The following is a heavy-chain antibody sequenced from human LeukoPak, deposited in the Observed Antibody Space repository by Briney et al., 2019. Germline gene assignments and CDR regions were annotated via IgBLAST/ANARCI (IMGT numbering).Heavy chain of an antibody. Sequence: PGEALILSCAAPGFTFSSYGMHSVRQAPGKGLEWVAFIRYDGSNKDYVGSVKGRFTISRDNSKNTLYLQMNSLRAEDTAVYYCAKGSGWEMSYYYYYMDVGGKGTTVTIS. J-gene: IGHJ6*03. CDR1: GFTFSSYG. CDR2: IRYDGSNK. D-gene: IGHD1-26*01. V-gene: IGHV3-30*02. CDR3: AKGSGWEMSYYYYYMDV.